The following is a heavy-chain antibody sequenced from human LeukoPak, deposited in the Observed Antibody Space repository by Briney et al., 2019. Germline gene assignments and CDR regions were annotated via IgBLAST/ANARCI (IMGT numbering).Heavy chain of an antibody. V-gene: IGHV4-61*02. CDR3: AGGTDFWSGYSFDS. Sequence: PSQTLSLTCTVSGGSISSGSYYWSWIRQPAGKGLEWIGRIYTSGSTKYNPSLKSRVTISVDTSKNQFSLRLTSVTAADTAVYFCAGGTDFWSGYSFDSWGQGTLVTVSS. J-gene: IGHJ4*02. CDR1: GGSISSGSYY. D-gene: IGHD3-3*01. CDR2: IYTSGST.